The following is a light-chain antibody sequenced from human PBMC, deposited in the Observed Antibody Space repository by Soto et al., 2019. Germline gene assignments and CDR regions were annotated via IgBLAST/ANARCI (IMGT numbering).Light chain of an antibody. Sequence: QSALTQPASVSGSPGQSITISCTGTSSDVGSYKYVSWYRQHPGKAPKVMIYEDSKRPSGVSYRLSGSKSGNTASLTISGLQAEDAADYYCCSYAGGATFVFGGGTKLTVL. CDR1: SSDVGSYKY. CDR3: CSYAGGATFV. J-gene: IGLJ2*01. CDR2: EDS. V-gene: IGLV2-23*02.